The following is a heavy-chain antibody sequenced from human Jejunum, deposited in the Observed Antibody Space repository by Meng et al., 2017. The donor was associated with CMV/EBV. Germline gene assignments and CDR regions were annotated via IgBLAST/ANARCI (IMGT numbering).Heavy chain of an antibody. D-gene: IGHD2-15*01. CDR1: GFTFSHAW. V-gene: IGHV3-15*01. CDR2: IKSKADGGTT. CDR3: TADVPTFVAPIEY. J-gene: IGHJ4*02. Sequence: ASGFTFSHAWMNWVRQAPGKGLERVGRIKSKADGGTTEFAAPVKGKFSISRDDSKDMVYLQMNSLSIDDTAVYYCTADVPTFVAPIEYWGQGTLVTVSS.